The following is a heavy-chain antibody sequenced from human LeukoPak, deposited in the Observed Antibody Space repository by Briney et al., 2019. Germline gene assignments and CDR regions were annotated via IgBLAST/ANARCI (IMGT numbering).Heavy chain of an antibody. CDR1: GFTFSSYA. D-gene: IGHD3-16*01. CDR2: ISSNGGST. CDR3: VKEGDYGYYFDY. Sequence: SGGSLRLSCSASGFTFSSYAMDWVRQAPGKGLEYVSTISSNGGSTYYADSVKGRFTISRDDSKNTLYLRMSSLRAEDTAVYYCVKEGDYGYYFDYWGQGTQVTVSS. J-gene: IGHJ4*02. V-gene: IGHV3-64D*06.